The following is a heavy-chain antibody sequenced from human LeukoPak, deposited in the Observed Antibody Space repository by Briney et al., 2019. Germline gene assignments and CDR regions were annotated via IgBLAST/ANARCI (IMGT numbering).Heavy chain of an antibody. V-gene: IGHV2-5*02. D-gene: IGHD3-22*01. CDR1: GFSISTTGVG. CDR3: VHLSHSSGYYQSFDY. J-gene: IGHJ4*02. CDR2: VYWDGDA. Sequence: SGPTLVNPTQTLTLTCTLSGFSISTTGVGVGWIRQPPGKALEWLALVYWDGDARHSPSLRSRISISKDTSKNQVVFIMTDMDPLDTTTYYCVHLSHSSGYYQSFDYWGQGTLVTVSS.